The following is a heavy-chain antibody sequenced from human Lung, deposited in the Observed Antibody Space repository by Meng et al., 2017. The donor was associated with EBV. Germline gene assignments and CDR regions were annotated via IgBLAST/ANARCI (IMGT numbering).Heavy chain of an antibody. V-gene: IGHV1-46*03. J-gene: IGHJ4*02. Sequence: VQLVKSGVEGKNPGASMKVSCKASGYTFTSYYIHWVRQAPGQGLEWMGVINPSGGSTTYSQKFQGRLTMTRDTSTSAVYMELSSLRSEDTAVYYCARVKIAAADWGQGTLVTVSS. D-gene: IGHD6-13*01. CDR1: GYTFTSYY. CDR3: ARVKIAAAD. CDR2: INPSGGST.